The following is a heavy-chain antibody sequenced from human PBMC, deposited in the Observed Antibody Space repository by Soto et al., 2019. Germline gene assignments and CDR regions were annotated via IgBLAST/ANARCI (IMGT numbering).Heavy chain of an antibody. V-gene: IGHV4-59*01. D-gene: IGHD5-12*01. CDR3: TREEYGAYVKDTLFNY. CDR1: GGSISNFY. J-gene: IGHJ4*02. Sequence: SETLSLTCTVSGGSISNFYWSWIRQPPGKGLEWIGYIYYSGATSYNPSLNSRVTISVDTSKNQFSLKRRSVTAVDLTVNSWTREEYGAYVKDTLFNYWGQGTRGTVAS. CDR2: IYYSGAT.